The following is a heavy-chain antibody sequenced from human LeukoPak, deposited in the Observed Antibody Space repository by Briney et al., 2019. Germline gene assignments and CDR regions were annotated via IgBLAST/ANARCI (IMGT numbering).Heavy chain of an antibody. J-gene: IGHJ3*02. V-gene: IGHV3-21*01. CDR2: ISSSSSYI. CDR1: GFTFSSYS. CDR3: ARDFAYYYDSSGFEGDAFDI. Sequence: GGSLRLSCAAFGFTFSSYSMNWVRQAPGKGLEWVSSISSSSSYIYYADSVKGRFTISRDNAKNSLYLQMNSLRAEDTAVYYCARDFAYYYDSSGFEGDAFDIWGQGTMVTVSS. D-gene: IGHD3-22*01.